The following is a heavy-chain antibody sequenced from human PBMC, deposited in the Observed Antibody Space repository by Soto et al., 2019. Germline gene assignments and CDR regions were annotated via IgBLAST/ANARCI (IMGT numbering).Heavy chain of an antibody. Sequence: GGSLRLSCAASGFTFSSYWMNWVRQAPGKGLVWVSGISSNGSSTSYADSVKGRFTISRDNAKNTLYLQMNSRRAEDTAEYYCARVYSGGCPKPAHQYYFDYWGQGTLVTVSS. CDR2: ISSNGSST. CDR3: ARVYSGGCPKPAHQYYFDY. J-gene: IGHJ4*02. CDR1: GFTFSSYW. V-gene: IGHV3-74*01. D-gene: IGHD6-19*01.